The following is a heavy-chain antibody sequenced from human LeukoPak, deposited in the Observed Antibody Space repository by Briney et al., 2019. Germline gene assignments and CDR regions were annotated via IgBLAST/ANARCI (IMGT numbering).Heavy chain of an antibody. D-gene: IGHD1-1*01. V-gene: IGHV3-23*01. CDR1: GFIFNTNG. CDR2: IAGGDEST. J-gene: IGHJ4*02. CDR3: ARGVYWSLDY. Sequence: GGSLRLSCAISGFIFNTNGMNWVRQSPGKGLEWLATIAGGDESTYYADSVKGRFAISRDNTKNTVFLHMNSLRVEDTAVYYCARGVYWSLDYWGQGTPVTVSS.